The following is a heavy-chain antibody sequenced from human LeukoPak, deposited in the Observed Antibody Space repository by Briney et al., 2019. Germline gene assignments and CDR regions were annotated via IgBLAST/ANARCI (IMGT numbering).Heavy chain of an antibody. Sequence: GASVKVSCKASGYTFTSYAMNWVRLAPGQGLEWMGWINTNTGNPTYAQGFTGRFVFSLDTSVSTAYLQISSLKAEDTAVYYCARGGYDILTGYYLVDYWGQGTLVTVSS. CDR1: GYTFTSYA. CDR2: INTNTGNP. D-gene: IGHD3-9*01. CDR3: ARGGYDILTGYYLVDY. J-gene: IGHJ4*02. V-gene: IGHV7-4-1*02.